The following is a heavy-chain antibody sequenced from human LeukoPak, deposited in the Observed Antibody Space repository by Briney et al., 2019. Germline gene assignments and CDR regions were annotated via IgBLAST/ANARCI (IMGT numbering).Heavy chain of an antibody. CDR1: GVSIRGGGYY. V-gene: IGHV4-39*01. CDR3: WRAADH. CDR2: LYSDGNT. Sequence: PSETLSLTCSFSGVSIRGGGYYWGWVRQPPGKGLEWIASLYSDGNTFYNPSLKSRVTISEESSKSQFSLKLRTVTAADTAVYFCWRAADHWGQGILVTVSS. J-gene: IGHJ4*02.